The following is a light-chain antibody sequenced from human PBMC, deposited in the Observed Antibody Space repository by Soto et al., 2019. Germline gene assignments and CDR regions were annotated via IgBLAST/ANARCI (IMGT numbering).Light chain of an antibody. CDR2: DNS. CDR1: SYNIGAGYD. J-gene: IGLJ1*01. CDR3: QSYDSSRSGYV. V-gene: IGLV1-40*01. Sequence: SVLTQPPSVPGAPGQRVTISCTGSSYNIGAGYDVHCYPQLPGTAPKLLIYDNSNRPSGVPDRFSGSKSGTSASLAITGLQAEDEADYYCQSYDSSRSGYVFGTGTKVTVL.